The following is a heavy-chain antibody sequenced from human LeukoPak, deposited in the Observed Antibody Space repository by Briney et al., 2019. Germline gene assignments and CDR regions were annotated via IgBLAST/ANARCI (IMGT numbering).Heavy chain of an antibody. J-gene: IGHJ4*02. Sequence: PSETLSLTCAVSGGSISSGGYSWSWIRQPPGKGLEWIGYIYHSGSTYYNPSLKSRVTISVDTSKNQFSLKLSSVTAADTAVYYCASRGGYYYDSSGPQTYFGYWGQGTLVTVSS. CDR1: GGSISSGGYS. D-gene: IGHD3-22*01. CDR3: ASRGGYYYDSSGPQTYFGY. CDR2: IYHSGST. V-gene: IGHV4-30-2*01.